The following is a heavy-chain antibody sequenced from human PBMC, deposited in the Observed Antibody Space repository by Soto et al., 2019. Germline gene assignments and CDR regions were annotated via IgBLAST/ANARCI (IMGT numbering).Heavy chain of an antibody. J-gene: IGHJ6*02. CDR2: IYYSGST. V-gene: IGHV4-61*01. CDR1: GGSVSSGNYY. Sequence: SETLSLTCTVSGGSVSSGNYYWSWIRQPPGKGLEWIRYIYYSGSTSYNPSLKSRVTMSADTSKNQFSLKLSSVTAADTAVYYCARDYRRQRFLEGDYYYYGMDVWGQGTTVTVSS. CDR3: ARDYRRQRFLEGDYYYYGMDV. D-gene: IGHD3-3*01.